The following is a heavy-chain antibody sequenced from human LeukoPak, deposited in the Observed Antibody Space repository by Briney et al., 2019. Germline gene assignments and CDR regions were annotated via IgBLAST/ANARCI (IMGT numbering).Heavy chain of an antibody. CDR2: INPNSGGT. V-gene: IGHV1-2*06. Sequence: GASVKVSCKASGYTFTGYYMHWVRQAPGQGLEWMGRINPNSGGTNYAQKFQGRVTMTRDTSISTAYMELSRLRSDDTAVYYCARVESSWYTATTNYYYYMDVWGKGTTVTVSS. D-gene: IGHD6-13*01. J-gene: IGHJ6*03. CDR3: ARVESSWYTATTNYYYYMDV. CDR1: GYTFTGYY.